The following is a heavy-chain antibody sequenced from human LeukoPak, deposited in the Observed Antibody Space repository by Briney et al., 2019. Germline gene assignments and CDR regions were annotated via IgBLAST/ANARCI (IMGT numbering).Heavy chain of an antibody. CDR2: INTDGSRT. CDR3: AKGGDYYGSGSTH. CDR1: GFTFSNSW. Sequence: GGSLRLSCAASGFTFSNSWMHWVRQAPGKGLVWVSRINTDGSRTNYADSVKGRFTISRDNAKNTLYLQMSSLRAEDTAVYYCAKGGDYYGSGSTHWGQGTLVTVSS. V-gene: IGHV3-74*01. J-gene: IGHJ4*02. D-gene: IGHD3-10*01.